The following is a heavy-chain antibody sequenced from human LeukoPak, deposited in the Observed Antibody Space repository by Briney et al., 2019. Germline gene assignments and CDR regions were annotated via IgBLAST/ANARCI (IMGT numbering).Heavy chain of an antibody. Sequence: ASVKVSCKASGYTFTSYYMHWVRQAPGQGLEWMGIINPSGGSTSYAQKFQGRVTMTRDTSKNQFSLKLSSVTAADTAVYYCASRPYYDSSGPDYWGQGTLVTVSS. CDR2: INPSGGST. J-gene: IGHJ4*02. D-gene: IGHD3-22*01. CDR3: ASRPYYDSSGPDY. CDR1: GYTFTSYY. V-gene: IGHV1-46*01.